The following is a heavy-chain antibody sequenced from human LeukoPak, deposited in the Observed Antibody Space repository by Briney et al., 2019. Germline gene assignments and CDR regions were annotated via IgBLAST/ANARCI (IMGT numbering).Heavy chain of an antibody. CDR3: ARDPTLGAGNYYHAMDV. CDR1: GYSISSGYY. Sequence: PSETLSLTCTVSGYSISSGYYWGWIRRSPGKGLEWIGSIYHGGNTYYNPSLKSRATISVDTSENQFTLKLSSVTAADTAVYYCARDPTLGAGNYYHAMDVWGIGTTVTVSS. V-gene: IGHV4-38-2*02. D-gene: IGHD3-16*01. CDR2: IYHGGNT. J-gene: IGHJ6*04.